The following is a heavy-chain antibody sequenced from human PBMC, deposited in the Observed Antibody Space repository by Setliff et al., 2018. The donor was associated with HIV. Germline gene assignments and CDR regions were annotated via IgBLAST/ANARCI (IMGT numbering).Heavy chain of an antibody. CDR3: AKDGLAGYFES. Sequence: GGSLRLSCVASGFSFRSYWMHWARQAPGKGLEWVSRSNRDASDTTYADSVRGRFTIFRDNAKNTLYLQMDSLRAEDTAMYYCAKDGLAGYFESWGLGTLVTVSS. V-gene: IGHV3-74*01. CDR2: SNRDASDT. J-gene: IGHJ4*02. D-gene: IGHD1-1*01. CDR1: GFSFRSYW.